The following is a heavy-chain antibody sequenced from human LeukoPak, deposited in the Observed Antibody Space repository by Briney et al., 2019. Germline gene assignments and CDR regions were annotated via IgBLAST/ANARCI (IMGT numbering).Heavy chain of an antibody. CDR1: GGSISSYY. J-gene: IGHJ4*02. D-gene: IGHD3-16*01. CDR2: IYYSGST. CDR3: ARGGYYDYVWGSYPFDY. V-gene: IGHV4-59*01. Sequence: SETLSLTCSVSGGSISSYYWNWIRQPPGKGLEWIGHIYYSGSTNCNPSLKSRVTISVDTSKNQFSLKLSSVTAADTAVYYCARGGYYDYVWGSYPFDYWGQGALVTVSP.